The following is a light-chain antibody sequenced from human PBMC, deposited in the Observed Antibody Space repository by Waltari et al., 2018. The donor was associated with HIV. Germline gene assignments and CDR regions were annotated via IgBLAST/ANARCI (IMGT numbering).Light chain of an antibody. CDR1: QSLESTDGNTY. Sequence: DVVMTQTPVSLLVTLGQSASVSCKSSQSLESTDGNTYLNWFHQRPGNPPRRLIYKVSNRDSGVSDRFSGSGSGTEFTLKITTVEAEDAGIYFCMQGTHFLTFGGGTKV. V-gene: IGKV2-30*01. CDR2: KVS. J-gene: IGKJ4*01. CDR3: MQGTHFLT.